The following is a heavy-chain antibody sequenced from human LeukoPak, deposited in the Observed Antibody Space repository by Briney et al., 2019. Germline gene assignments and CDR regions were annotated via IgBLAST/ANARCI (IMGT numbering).Heavy chain of an antibody. CDR2: IYYSGST. CDR1: GGSISSYY. J-gene: IGHJ3*02. CDR3: ARARSEGAFDI. Sequence: SETLSLTCTVSGGSISSYYWSWIRQPPGEGLEWIGYIYYSGSTNYNPSLKSRVTISVDTSKNQFSLKLSSVTAADTAVYYCARARSEGAFDIWGQGTMVTVSS. V-gene: IGHV4-59*01.